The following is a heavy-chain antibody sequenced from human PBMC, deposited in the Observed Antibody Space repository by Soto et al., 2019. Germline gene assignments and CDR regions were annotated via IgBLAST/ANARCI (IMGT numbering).Heavy chain of an antibody. V-gene: IGHV1-69*02. Sequence: QVQLVQSGAEVKKPGSSVKVSCKASGGTFSSYTISWVRQAPGQGLECMGRIIPILGIANYAQKFQGRVTMTADKATTTAYMELSSLRSADTAVYYCARSGYCSGCSCYYWFDPWVQGTMITVSS. CDR1: GGTFSSYT. D-gene: IGHD2-15*01. J-gene: IGHJ5*02. CDR3: ARSGYCSGCSCYYWFDP. CDR2: IIPILGIA.